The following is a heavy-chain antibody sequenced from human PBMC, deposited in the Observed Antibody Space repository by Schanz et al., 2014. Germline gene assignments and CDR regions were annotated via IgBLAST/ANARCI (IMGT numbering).Heavy chain of an antibody. J-gene: IGHJ4*02. V-gene: IGHV3-48*01. CDR2: ISSSGTTI. CDR3: AKQIHYDILTVTRN. D-gene: IGHD3-9*01. CDR1: GFAFSSYS. Sequence: QLVGSGGGLIQPGGSLRLSCTASGFAFSSYSMNWVRQAPGKGLEWVSYISSSGTTIYYADSVKGRFTISRDNSKNILYLQMNSLRAEDTAVYYCAKQIHYDILTVTRNWGQGTLVTVSS.